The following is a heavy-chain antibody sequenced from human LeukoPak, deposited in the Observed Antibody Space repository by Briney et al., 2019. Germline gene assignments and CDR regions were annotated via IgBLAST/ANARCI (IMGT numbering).Heavy chain of an antibody. D-gene: IGHD2-15*01. CDR3: AKEKSVACCSGGRCAWDSSSDV. J-gene: IGHJ6*02. CDR1: GFTFSSYA. CDR2: ISESGGST. Sequence: GGSLRLSCAASGFTFSSYAMNWVRQAPGKGLEWVSVISESGGSTYYADSVKGRFTISRDNSKNTLYLQMNSLRAEDTAVDYCAKEKSVACCSGGRCAWDSSSDVWGQGTTVSVSS. V-gene: IGHV3-23*01.